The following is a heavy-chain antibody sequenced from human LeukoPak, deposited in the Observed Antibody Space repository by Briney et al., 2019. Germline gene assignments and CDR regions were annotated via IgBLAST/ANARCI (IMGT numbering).Heavy chain of an antibody. CDR3: ARGPLGIAAAGSRLDY. CDR1: GGSFGGYY. D-gene: IGHD6-13*01. J-gene: IGHJ4*02. V-gene: IGHV4-34*01. CDR2: INHSGST. Sequence: SETLSLTCGVYGGSFGGYYWSWIRQSPGKGLEWIGEINHSGSTNYNPSLKSRVTISVDTSKNQFSLKLSSVTAADTAVYYCARGPLGIAAAGSRLDYWGQGTLVTVSS.